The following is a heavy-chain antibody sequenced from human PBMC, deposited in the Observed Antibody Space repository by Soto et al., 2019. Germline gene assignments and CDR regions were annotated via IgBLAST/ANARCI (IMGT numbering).Heavy chain of an antibody. V-gene: IGHV1-69*13. D-gene: IGHD3-22*01. Sequence: ASVKVSCKASGGTFSSYAISWVRQAPGQGLEWMGEIIPIFGTANYAQKFQGRVTITADESTSTAYMELSSLRSEDTAVYYCARDRGPSSGYYPYWFDPWGQGTLVNVSS. CDR1: GGTFSSYA. CDR3: ARDRGPSSGYYPYWFDP. CDR2: IIPIFGTA. J-gene: IGHJ5*02.